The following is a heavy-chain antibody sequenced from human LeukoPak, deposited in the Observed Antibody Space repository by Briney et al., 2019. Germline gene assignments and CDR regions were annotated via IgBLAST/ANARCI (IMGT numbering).Heavy chain of an antibody. CDR2: ISWNSGSI. J-gene: IGHJ4*02. D-gene: IGHD4-17*01. CDR1: GFTFDDYA. Sequence: PGGSLRLSCAASGFTFDDYAMHWVRQAPGKGLEWVSGISWNSGSIGYADSVKGRFTISRDNAKNSLYLQMNSLRAEDTALYYCAEIYGDLDYWGQGTLVTVSS. V-gene: IGHV3-9*01. CDR3: AEIYGDLDY.